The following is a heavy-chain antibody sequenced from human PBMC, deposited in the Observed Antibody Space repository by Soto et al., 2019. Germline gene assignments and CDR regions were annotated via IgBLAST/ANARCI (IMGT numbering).Heavy chain of an antibody. D-gene: IGHD2-21*01. Sequence: ELQLVETGGGLSQTGGSLRLSCAASGFSISSNYIAWVHQPPGKGLEWVSTTFSGGNTEYAASVKGRCSISRDNYKNTLYLQMDNLRVEDTAVYYCARKPPSAIQGWAFGMDVWGQGTTVSVSS. J-gene: IGHJ6*02. CDR3: ARKPPSAIQGWAFGMDV. CDR2: TFSGGNT. V-gene: IGHV3-53*02. CDR1: GFSISSNY.